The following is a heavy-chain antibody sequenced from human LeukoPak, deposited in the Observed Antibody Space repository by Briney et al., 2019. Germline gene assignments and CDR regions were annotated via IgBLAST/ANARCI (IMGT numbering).Heavy chain of an antibody. D-gene: IGHD2-2*01. V-gene: IGHV1-18*01. Sequence: ASVKVSCKASGYSTTTNGISWVRQAPRQGLEWIGWISPYSNHINNADKCQGRATMTTDTSTTVSYLELRSLRSDDTAVYFCANVPKGRYFFYYMDVWGKGTTVTVS. CDR3: ANVPKGRYFFYYMDV. J-gene: IGHJ6*03. CDR1: GYSTTTNG. CDR2: ISPYSNHI.